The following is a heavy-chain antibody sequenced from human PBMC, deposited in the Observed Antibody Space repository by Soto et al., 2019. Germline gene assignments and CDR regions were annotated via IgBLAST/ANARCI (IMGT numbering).Heavy chain of an antibody. CDR3: ARRAPPMDV. J-gene: IGHJ6*02. V-gene: IGHV1-18*01. Sequence: QVQLVQSGAEVKKPGASVKVSCKASGYNFTSYGISWVRQAPGQGLAWMGWISAYNGNTKYAQQRQGRVTMTTDTPTRTAYMELRSLRSDDTAVYFCARRAPPMDVWGQGTTVTVSS. CDR1: GYNFTSYG. CDR2: ISAYNGNT.